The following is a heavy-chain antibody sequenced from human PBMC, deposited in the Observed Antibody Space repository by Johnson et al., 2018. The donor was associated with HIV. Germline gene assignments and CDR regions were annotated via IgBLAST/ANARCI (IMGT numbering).Heavy chain of an antibody. Sequence: VQLVESGGGLVQPGGSLRLSCAASGFSFSTYAMHWVRQAPGKGLEYVSAISSNGGSTFYANSVKGRFTIFRDNSKSTLYLQMGSLRAEDMGVYYCAKQLYDLNYDFWSGYPIWGQGTMVTVSS. CDR2: ISSNGGST. CDR1: GFSFSTYA. J-gene: IGHJ3*02. CDR3: AKQLYDLNYDFWSGYPI. V-gene: IGHV3-64*01. D-gene: IGHD3-3*01.